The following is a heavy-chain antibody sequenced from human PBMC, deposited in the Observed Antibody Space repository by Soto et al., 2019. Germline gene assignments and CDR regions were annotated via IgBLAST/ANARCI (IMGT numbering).Heavy chain of an antibody. J-gene: IGHJ4*02. V-gene: IGHV1-69*02. D-gene: IGHD1-20*01. CDR1: GGTFSSYT. CDR3: ARSDRQRYNWNQRDY. CDR2: IIPILGIA. Sequence: ASVKVSCKASGGTFSSYTISWVRQAPGQGLEWMGRIIPILGIANYAQKFQGRVTITADKSTSTAYMELSSLRSEDTAVYYCARSDRQRYNWNQRDYWGQGTLVTVSS.